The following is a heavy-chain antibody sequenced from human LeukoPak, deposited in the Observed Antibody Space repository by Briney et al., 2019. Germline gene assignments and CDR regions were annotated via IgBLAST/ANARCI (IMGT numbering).Heavy chain of an antibody. V-gene: IGHV1-18*01. J-gene: IGHJ4*02. D-gene: IGHD6-13*01. CDR3: ARGVRSWSEGIFDY. CDR1: GYTFTSYG. Sequence: ASVKVSCKASGYTFTSYGICWVRQAPGQGLEWMGWISTYNGKTNYTQKIQGRVTMTTDTSTSTAYMELSSLRSEDTAVYYCARGVRSWSEGIFDYWGQGTLVTVSS. CDR2: ISTYNGKT.